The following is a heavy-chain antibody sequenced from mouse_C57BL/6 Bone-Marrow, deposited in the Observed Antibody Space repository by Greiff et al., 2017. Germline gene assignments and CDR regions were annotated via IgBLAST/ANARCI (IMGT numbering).Heavy chain of an antibody. CDR2: IDPSDSYT. CDR3: AREGGDSSGYPAWFAY. J-gene: IGHJ3*01. Sequence: QVQLQQSGAELVMPGASVKLSCKASGYTFTSYWMHWVKQRPGQGLEWIGEIDPSDSYTNYNQKFKGKSTLTVAKSSSTAYMQLSSLTSEDSAVYYCAREGGDSSGYPAWFAYWGQGTLVTVSA. D-gene: IGHD3-2*02. V-gene: IGHV1-69*01. CDR1: GYTFTSYW.